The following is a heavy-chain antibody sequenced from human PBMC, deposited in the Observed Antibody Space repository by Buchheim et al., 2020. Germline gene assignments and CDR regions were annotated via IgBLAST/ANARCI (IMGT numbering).Heavy chain of an antibody. CDR3: ARDASDYYSGWYGFFPH. D-gene: IGHD6-13*01. CDR2: IYASVNT. CDR1: GGSVRNFY. J-gene: IGHJ1*01. Sequence: QVRLQESGPGLVKPSETLSLTCTVSGGSVRNFYWNWIRQPAGKGLEWIGRIYASVNTNYNHSLKSRVTMPVDTSKNQVSLVVRSVTAADTAVYYCARDASDYYSGWYGFFPHWGQGIL. V-gene: IGHV4-4*07.